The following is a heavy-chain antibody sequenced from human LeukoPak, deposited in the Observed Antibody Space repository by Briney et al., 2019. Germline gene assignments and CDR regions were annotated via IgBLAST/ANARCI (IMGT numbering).Heavy chain of an antibody. Sequence: GGSLRLSCEASGFTFRSYGMHWVRQAPGKGLEWVAVISYEGSKKYYGDSVQGRFAISRDNAKNSLYLQMNSLRAEDTAMYFCVRGDRRDYWGQGTLVSVSS. D-gene: IGHD3-22*01. V-gene: IGHV3-30*03. J-gene: IGHJ4*02. CDR2: ISYEGSKK. CDR3: VRGDRRDY. CDR1: GFTFRSYG.